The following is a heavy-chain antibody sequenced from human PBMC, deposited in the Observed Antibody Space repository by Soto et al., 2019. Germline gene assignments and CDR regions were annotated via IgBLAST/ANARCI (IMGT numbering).Heavy chain of an antibody. CDR3: ARARRSHITIFEIVVREYNWFEP. D-gene: IGHD3-3*01. CDR1: GGSFSDYY. CDR2: INHSGRT. J-gene: IGHJ5*02. V-gene: IGHV4-34*01. Sequence: QVQLQQWGAGLLKPSETLSLTCAVYGGSFSDYYWSWIRQAPGKGLEWIGEINHSGRTKYNPSLKSRLTISIDTSMNQFSLKLSSVTVAYTAVYYCARARRSHITIFEIVVREYNWFEPWGQGTLVTVSS.